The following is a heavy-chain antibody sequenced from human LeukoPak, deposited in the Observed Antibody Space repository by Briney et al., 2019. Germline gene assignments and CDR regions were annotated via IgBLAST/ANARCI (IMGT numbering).Heavy chain of an antibody. J-gene: IGHJ4*02. CDR1: GDSLSSSLHY. V-gene: IGHV4-39*01. CDR3: ARHAYYYDSSANNNCFDN. Sequence: SEALSLTCTVSGDSLSSSLHYWGWIRQPPGKGLEWIGSIYHTGNTYYNPSLKSRVTISVDTSKNQFSLKLNSVTAADTAVYYCARHAYYYDSSANNNCFDNWGQGTLVTASS. D-gene: IGHD3-22*01. CDR2: IYHTGNT.